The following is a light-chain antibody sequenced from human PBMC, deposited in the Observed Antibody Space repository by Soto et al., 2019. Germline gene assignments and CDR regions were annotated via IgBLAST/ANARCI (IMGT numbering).Light chain of an antibody. CDR2: EVS. V-gene: IGLV2-14*01. CDR3: SSYTSSSTLGV. Sequence: QSALTQPASVSGSPGQSITISCTGTSSDVGGYNYVSWYQQHPGKAPKLMIYEVSNRPSGVSNRFSGSKSGNTASLTISGLPAEDEADYYCSSYTSSSTLGVFGGGTTVTVL. CDR1: SSDVGGYNY. J-gene: IGLJ2*01.